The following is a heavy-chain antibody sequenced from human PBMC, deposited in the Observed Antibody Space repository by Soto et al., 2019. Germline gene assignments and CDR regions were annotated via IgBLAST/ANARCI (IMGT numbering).Heavy chain of an antibody. CDR3: ARGETYLGV. CDR1: RDTFNKYA. Sequence: QVQLVQSGAEVKKPGSSVKVSCKTSRDTFNKYAFNWVRQAPGQGLEWMGWIIPIFSSRNSAEKFQGRVTITADDSTSTAYMELRSLRFEDTAVYYCARGETYLGVCGPGTTVTVSS. J-gene: IGHJ6*02. D-gene: IGHD3-16*01. CDR2: IIPIFSSR. V-gene: IGHV1-69*01.